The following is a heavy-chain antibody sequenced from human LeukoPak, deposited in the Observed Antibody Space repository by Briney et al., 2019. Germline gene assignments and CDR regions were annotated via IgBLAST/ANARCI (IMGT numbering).Heavy chain of an antibody. J-gene: IGHJ6*03. V-gene: IGHV3-43D*03. CDR1: GFTFDDYA. CDR3: AKPMVRGVIVGYYYYYMDV. D-gene: IGHD3-10*01. CDR2: ISWDGGST. Sequence: GGSLRLSCAASGFTFDDYAMHWVRQAPGKGLEWVSLISWDGGSTYYADSVKGRFTISRDNSKNSLYLQMNSLRAEDTALYYCAKPMVRGVIVGYYYYYMDVWGKGTTATVSS.